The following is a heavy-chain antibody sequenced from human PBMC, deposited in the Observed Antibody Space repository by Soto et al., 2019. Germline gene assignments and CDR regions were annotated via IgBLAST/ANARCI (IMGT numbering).Heavy chain of an antibody. CDR1: GGSISSYY. J-gene: IGHJ5*02. CDR2: IYYSGST. D-gene: IGHD2-2*01. V-gene: IGHV4-59*01. Sequence: SETLSLTCSVSGGSISSYYGSWIRQPPGKGLEWIGYIYYSGSTNYNPSLKSRVTISVDTSKNQFSLKLSSVTAADTAMYYCARQPSVVYCSSTSCYDNWFDPWGQGTLVTVSS. CDR3: ARQPSVVYCSSTSCYDNWFDP.